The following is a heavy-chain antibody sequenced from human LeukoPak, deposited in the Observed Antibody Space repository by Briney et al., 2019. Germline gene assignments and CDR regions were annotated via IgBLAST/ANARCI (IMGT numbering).Heavy chain of an antibody. D-gene: IGHD3-10*01. CDR3: ARVGGSLGYYFDY. V-gene: IGHV4-39*07. Sequence: SETLSLTCTVSGGSISSSSYYWGWIRQPPGKGLEWIGSIYYSGSTYYNPSLKSRVTISVDTSKNQFSLKLSSVTAADTAVYYCARVGGSLGYYFDYWGQGTLVTVSS. J-gene: IGHJ4*02. CDR2: IYYSGST. CDR1: GGSISSSSYY.